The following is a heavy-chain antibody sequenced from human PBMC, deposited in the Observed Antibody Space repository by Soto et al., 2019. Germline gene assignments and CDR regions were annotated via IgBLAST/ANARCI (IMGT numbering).Heavy chain of an antibody. CDR2: VNPTGGGT. V-gene: IGHV1-46*01. Sequence: QVQLVQSGAEVKKPGASVKVSCKASGNTLSNHYVHWVRQAPGQGLEWMGIVNPTGGGTAYAQKFLGRVNMTRDTSTDTVCMELSSLRSEDTAVYYCASPTMIEAVTYPDYWGQGTLVTVSS. CDR1: GNTLSNHY. D-gene: IGHD2-21*01. J-gene: IGHJ4*02. CDR3: ASPTMIEAVTYPDY.